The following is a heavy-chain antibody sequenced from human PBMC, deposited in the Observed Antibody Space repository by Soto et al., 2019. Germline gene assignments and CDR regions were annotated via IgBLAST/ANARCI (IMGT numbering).Heavy chain of an antibody. D-gene: IGHD3-16*01. V-gene: IGHV4-39*01. CDR3: ARGRSPGGVVSLGYNWFDP. CDR1: GGSISSSSYY. CDR2: IYYSGST. Sequence: SETLSLTCTVSGGSISSSSYYWGWIRQPPGKGLEWIGSIYYSGSTYYNPSLKSRVTISVDTSKNQFSLKLSSVTAADTAVYYCARGRSPGGVVSLGYNWFDPWGQGTLVTVSS. J-gene: IGHJ5*02.